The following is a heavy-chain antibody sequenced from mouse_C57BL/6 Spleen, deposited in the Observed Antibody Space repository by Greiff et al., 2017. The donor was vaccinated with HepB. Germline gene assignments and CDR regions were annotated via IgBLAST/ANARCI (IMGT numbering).Heavy chain of an antibody. J-gene: IGHJ4*01. CDR1: GYTFTSYW. CDR3: ARYSYDYDGDYAMGY. Sequence: VQLQQPGAELVKPGASVKMSCKASGYTFTSYWITWVKQRPGQGLEWIGDIYPGSGSTNYNEKFKSKATLTVDKSSSTAYMQLSSLTSEDSAVYYCARYSYDYDGDYAMGYWGQGTSVTVSS. CDR2: IYPGSGST. D-gene: IGHD2-4*01. V-gene: IGHV1-55*01.